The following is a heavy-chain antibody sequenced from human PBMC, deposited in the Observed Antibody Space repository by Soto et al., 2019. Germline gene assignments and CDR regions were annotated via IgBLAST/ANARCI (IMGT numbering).Heavy chain of an antibody. CDR3: ATSPGWPGFDF. J-gene: IGHJ4*02. V-gene: IGHV4-59*08. D-gene: IGHD6-19*01. CDR2: MHYSGNT. Sequence: QVQLQESGPGLVKPSETLSLTCSVSGGSISRYYCSWVRQPPGKGLEWIGHMHYSGNTRCHPSLKSRANLSLAPSTHHLSLKLGSVTAADTAVYYCATSPGWPGFDFWGQGTLATVSS. CDR1: GGSISRYY.